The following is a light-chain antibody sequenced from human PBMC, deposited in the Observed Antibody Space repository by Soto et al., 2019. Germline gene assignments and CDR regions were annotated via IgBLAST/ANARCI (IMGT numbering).Light chain of an antibody. CDR3: QTWGTGIVV. V-gene: IGLV4-69*01. Sequence: QPVLTQSPSASASLGASVKLTCTLSSGHSTYAIAWHQQQPEKGPRYLMKLNSDGSHSKGDGIPDRFSGSSSGAEYYLSISSLQSEDEADYYCQTWGTGIVVFGGGTKLTVL. CDR1: SGHSTYA. J-gene: IGLJ2*01. CDR2: LNSDGSH.